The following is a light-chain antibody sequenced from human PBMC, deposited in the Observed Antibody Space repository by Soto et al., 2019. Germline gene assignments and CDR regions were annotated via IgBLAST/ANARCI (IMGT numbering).Light chain of an antibody. CDR2: GAS. CDR1: QTVSSSY. V-gene: IGKV3-20*01. J-gene: IGKJ3*01. CDR3: QQYGSSPPFT. Sequence: EIVLTQSPGTLSLSTGERATLSCRASQTVSSSYLAWYQQKPGQAPRLLIYGASSRATGIPDRFSGSGSGTDFTLTISRLKPEDFAVYYCQQYGSSPPFTFGPGTKVDIK.